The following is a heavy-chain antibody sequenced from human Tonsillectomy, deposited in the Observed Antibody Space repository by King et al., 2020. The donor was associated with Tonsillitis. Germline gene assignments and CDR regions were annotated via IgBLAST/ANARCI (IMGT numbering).Heavy chain of an antibody. CDR3: ARQKDFGTAMAPFDH. V-gene: IGHV5-51*01. CDR1: GYNFPSYW. J-gene: IGHJ5*02. CDR2: IYPGDSDT. D-gene: IGHD5-18*01. Sequence: QLVQSGPEVKKPGESLKISCKVSGYNFPSYWIGWVRQVPGKGLEWLGIIYPGDSDTRYSPSFQGQVTISDDKYISTTYLQWRSLKASDTAIYYCARQKDFGTAMAPFDHWGQGTLVTVSS.